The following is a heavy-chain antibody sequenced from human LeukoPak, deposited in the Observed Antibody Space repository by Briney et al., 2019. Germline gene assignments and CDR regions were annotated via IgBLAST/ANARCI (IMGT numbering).Heavy chain of an antibody. V-gene: IGHV4-59*01. J-gene: IGHJ5*02. D-gene: IGHD3-22*01. CDR1: GGSISSYY. CDR2: IYYSGST. CDR3: ARGLSEPDYYDSTVPVWFDP. Sequence: SETLSLTCTVSGGSISSYYWSWIRQPPGKGREWIGYIYYSGSTNYNPSLKSRVTISVETHKKQISLELSSVTAADTAVYYCARGLSEPDYYDSTVPVWFDPWGQGTLVTVSS.